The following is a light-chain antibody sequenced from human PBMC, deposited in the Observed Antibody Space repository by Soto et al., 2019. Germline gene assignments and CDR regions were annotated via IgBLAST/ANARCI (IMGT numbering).Light chain of an antibody. Sequence: EIVMTQSPATLSVSPGERATLYCRASQSVSSNLAWYQQKPGQAPRLLIYGASTRATGIPARFSGSGSGTDFTLTISSLQTEDVAVYYCQQYYTTPRTFGHGTKVDIK. V-gene: IGKV3-15*01. CDR3: QQYYTTPRT. J-gene: IGKJ1*01. CDR1: QSVSSN. CDR2: GAS.